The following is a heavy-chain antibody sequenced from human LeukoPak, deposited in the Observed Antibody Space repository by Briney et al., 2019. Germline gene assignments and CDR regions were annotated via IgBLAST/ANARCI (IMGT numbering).Heavy chain of an antibody. J-gene: IGHJ4*02. V-gene: IGHV4-34*01. Sequence: SETLSLTCAVYGGSFSGYYWSWIRQPPGKGLEWIGEINHSGSTNYNPSLKSRVTISVDTSKNQFSLKLSSVTAADTAVYYCARQERFIVATTGELGYWGQGTLVTVSS. CDR3: ARQERFIVATTGELGY. CDR1: GGSFSGYY. CDR2: INHSGST. D-gene: IGHD5-12*01.